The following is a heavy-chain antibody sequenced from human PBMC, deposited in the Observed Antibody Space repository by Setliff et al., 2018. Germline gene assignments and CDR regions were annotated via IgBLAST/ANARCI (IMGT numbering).Heavy chain of an antibody. D-gene: IGHD2-2*01. CDR1: GFTFRSYW. Sequence: GGSLRLSCAASGFTFRSYWMSWVRQAPGKGLEWVTNINQDGSEKYYVDSVKGRFTISRDNAKNSLYLQMNSLGADDSAVYYCSSSTWQFHLDNWGQGTLVTVSS. J-gene: IGHJ4*02. V-gene: IGHV3-7*01. CDR3: SSSTWQFHLDN. CDR2: INQDGSEK.